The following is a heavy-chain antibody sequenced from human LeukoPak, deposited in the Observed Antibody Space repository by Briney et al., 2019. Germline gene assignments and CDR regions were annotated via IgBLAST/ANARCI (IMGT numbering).Heavy chain of an antibody. J-gene: IGHJ4*02. CDR1: GGSFSGYY. Sequence: SETLSLTCAVYGGSFSGYYWSWIRQPPGKGLEWIGEINHSGSTNYNPSLKSRVTISVDTSKNQFSLKLSSVTAADTAVYYCARGLNRWELRRGEFDYWGQGTLVTVSS. D-gene: IGHD1-26*01. CDR3: ARGLNRWELRRGEFDY. V-gene: IGHV4-34*01. CDR2: INHSGST.